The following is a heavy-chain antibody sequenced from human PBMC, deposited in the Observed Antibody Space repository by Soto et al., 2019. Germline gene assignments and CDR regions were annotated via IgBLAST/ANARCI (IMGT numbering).Heavy chain of an antibody. D-gene: IGHD6-19*01. V-gene: IGHV3-33*01. CDR3: ARGRAAVAGTFDP. CDR1: GFTFRNFG. CDR2: VWYDGNNK. J-gene: IGHJ5*02. Sequence: QEQLVESGGGVVQPGRSLRLSCEASGFTFRNFGMHWVRQAPGKGLEWVAIVWYDGNNKYYADSVKGRFTISRDNSKNTLYLQMSRLRAEDTAVYYGARGRAAVAGTFDPWGQGTLVTVSS.